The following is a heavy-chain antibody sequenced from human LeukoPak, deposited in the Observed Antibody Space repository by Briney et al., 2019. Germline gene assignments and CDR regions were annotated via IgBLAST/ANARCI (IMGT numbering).Heavy chain of an antibody. CDR3: ARGAGTGDITIFGVVIHHYYYMDV. Sequence: SETLSLTCTVSGGSISSYYWSWIRQPPGKGLEWIGYIYYSGSTNYNPSLKSRVTISVDTSKNQFSLKLSSVTAADTAVYYCARGAGTGDITIFGVVIHHYYYMDVWGKGTTVTVSS. D-gene: IGHD3-3*01. CDR1: GGSISSYY. V-gene: IGHV4-59*01. CDR2: IYYSGST. J-gene: IGHJ6*03.